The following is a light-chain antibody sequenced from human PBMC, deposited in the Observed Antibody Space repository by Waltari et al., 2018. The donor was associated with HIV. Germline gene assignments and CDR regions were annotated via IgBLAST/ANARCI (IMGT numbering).Light chain of an antibody. CDR2: GAS. V-gene: IGKV3-20*01. Sequence: EIALTQSPSTLSLSPGERAPLSCRASQTISSTYLAWYQQKPGQAPRLLIYGASSRATGIPDRFSGSGSGTDFTLTISSLEPEDCAVYYCQQYIGSPRTFGQGTKGELK. J-gene: IGKJ1*01. CDR3: QQYIGSPRT. CDR1: QTISSTY.